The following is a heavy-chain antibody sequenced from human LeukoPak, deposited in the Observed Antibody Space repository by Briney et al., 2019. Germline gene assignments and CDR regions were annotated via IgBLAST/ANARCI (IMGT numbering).Heavy chain of an antibody. V-gene: IGHV3-13*01. CDR3: ARVAKERVGGVYYFDY. CDR1: GFTFSDYD. Sequence: GGSLRLSCAASGFTFSDYDMHWVRQATGIGLEWVSAIGTAGDTYYTGSVKGRFTISRENAKNSLYLQMNSLRAGDTAVYYCARVAKERVGGVYYFDYWGQGTLVTVSS. J-gene: IGHJ4*02. CDR2: IGTAGDT. D-gene: IGHD1-1*01.